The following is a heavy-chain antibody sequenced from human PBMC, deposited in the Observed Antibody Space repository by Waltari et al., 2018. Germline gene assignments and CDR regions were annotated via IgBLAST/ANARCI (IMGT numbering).Heavy chain of an antibody. CDR3: AREIGIGAFDI. CDR2: ISSSSSTI. V-gene: IGHV3-48*04. CDR1: GFTFSSYS. J-gene: IGHJ3*02. Sequence: EVQLVESGGGLVQPGGSLRLSCAASGFTFSSYSMNWVRQAPGMGLEWVSYISSSSSTIYYADSVKGRFTISRDNAKNSLYLQMNSLGAEDTAVYYCAREIGIGAFDIWGQGTMVTVSS. D-gene: IGHD1-26*01.